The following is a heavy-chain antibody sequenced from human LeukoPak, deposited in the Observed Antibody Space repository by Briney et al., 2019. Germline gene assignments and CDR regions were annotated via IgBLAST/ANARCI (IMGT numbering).Heavy chain of an antibody. V-gene: IGHV3-23*01. D-gene: IGHD5-12*01. J-gene: IGHJ4*02. CDR3: AKERVRGYSGYDAFPY. CDR1: GFTFSSYA. Sequence: PGGSMRLSCAASGFTFSSYAMSWVRQAPGKGLEWVSAISGSGGSTYYADSVKGRFTISRDNSKNTLYLQMNSLRAEDTAVYYCAKERVRGYSGYDAFPYWGQATLVTVSS. CDR2: ISGSGGST.